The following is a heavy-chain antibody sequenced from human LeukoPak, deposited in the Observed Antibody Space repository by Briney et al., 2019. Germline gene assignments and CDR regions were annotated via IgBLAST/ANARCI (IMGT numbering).Heavy chain of an antibody. D-gene: IGHD2-15*01. J-gene: IGHJ6*03. CDR2: IKQDGSEK. Sequence: PGGSLRLSCAASGFTFSSYWMSWVRQAPGKGLELVANIKQDGSEKYYVDSVKGRFTISRDNAKNSLYLQMNSLRAEDTAVYYCARLVVTVVGVRAYYYYYYMDVWGKGTTVTVSS. CDR3: ARLVVTVVGVRAYYYYYYMDV. V-gene: IGHV3-7*01. CDR1: GFTFSSYW.